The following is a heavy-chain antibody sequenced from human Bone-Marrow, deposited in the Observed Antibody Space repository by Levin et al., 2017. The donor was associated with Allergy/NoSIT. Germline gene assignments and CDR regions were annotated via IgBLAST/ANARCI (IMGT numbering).Heavy chain of an antibody. V-gene: IGHV3-33*01. CDR1: GFIFSNFA. CDR2: IWHDGSNE. CDR3: ARDWALTGIDEPTILKDH. Sequence: LSLTCEASGFIFSNFAMHWVRQAPGKGLEWVAVIWHDGSNEYYLDSVKGRFIISRDNSKNKVYLQMNRLRAEDTGVYYCARDWALTGIDEPTILKDHWGQGTLVTVSS. D-gene: IGHD3-9*01. J-gene: IGHJ4*02.